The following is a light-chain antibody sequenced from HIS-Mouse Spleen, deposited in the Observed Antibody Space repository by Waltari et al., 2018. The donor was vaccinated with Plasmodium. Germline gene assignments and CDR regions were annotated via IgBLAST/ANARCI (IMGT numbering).Light chain of an antibody. J-gene: IGLJ2*01. CDR3: QSYDSSLSGVV. V-gene: IGLV1-40*01. Sequence: QSVLTQPPSVSGAPGQRVTISCTGSSSNIGAGSAVHWYQQLPGTAPKPLIYGNSNRPSGVPDRFSGSKSGTSASLAITGLQAEDEADYYCQSYDSSLSGVVFGGGTKLTVL. CDR1: SSNIGAGSA. CDR2: GNS.